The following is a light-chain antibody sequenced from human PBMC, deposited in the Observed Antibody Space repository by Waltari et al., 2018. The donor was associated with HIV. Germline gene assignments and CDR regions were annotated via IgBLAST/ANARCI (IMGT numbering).Light chain of an antibody. CDR2: DVT. J-gene: IGLJ3*02. CDR1: SSDVGGYKY. V-gene: IGLV2-11*01. CDR3: CSYAGNYPVL. Sequence: SALTQPRSVSGSPGQSVTISCTGTSSDVGGYKYVSWYQQNPGKAPKFIIYDVTKRPSGVPDRFSGSKSGNTASLTISGLQAEDEADYYCCSYAGNYPVLFGGGTKLTVL.